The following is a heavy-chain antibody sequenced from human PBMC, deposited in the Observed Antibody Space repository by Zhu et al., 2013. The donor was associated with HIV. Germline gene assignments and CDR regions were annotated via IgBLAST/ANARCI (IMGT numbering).Heavy chain of an antibody. CDR3: ARGYSSSWYDSLNDAFDI. D-gene: IGHD6-13*01. CDR1: GYTFTGYY. Sequence: QVQLVQSGAEVKKPGASVKVSCKASGYTFTGYYMHWVRQAPGQGLEWMGWINPNSGGTNYAQKFQGRVTMTRDTSISTAYMELSRLRSDDTAVYYCARGYSSSWYDSLNDAFDIWGQGTMVTVSS. J-gene: IGHJ3*02. V-gene: IGHV1-2*02. CDR2: INPNSGGT.